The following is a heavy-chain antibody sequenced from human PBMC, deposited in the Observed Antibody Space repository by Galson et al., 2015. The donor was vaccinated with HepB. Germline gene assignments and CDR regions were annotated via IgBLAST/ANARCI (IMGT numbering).Heavy chain of an antibody. CDR3: ARARKVLAAAGNGFDF. J-gene: IGHJ3*01. CDR1: GGTFSSYA. CDR2: IIPIFGAR. Sequence: SVKVSCKASGGTFSSYAISWVRQAPGQGLEWMGGIIPIFGARKYAQKFQGRVTITADESTSTAYMELSSLRSEDTAVYYCARARKVLAAAGNGFDFWGHGTLVTVSS. V-gene: IGHV1-69*13. D-gene: IGHD6-13*01.